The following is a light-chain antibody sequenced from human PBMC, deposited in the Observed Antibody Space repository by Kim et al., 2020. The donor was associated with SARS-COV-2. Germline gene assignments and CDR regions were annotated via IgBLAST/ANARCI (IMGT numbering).Light chain of an antibody. J-gene: IGLJ2*01. CDR3: AAWDDSLNGLVV. V-gene: IGLV1-44*01. Sequence: QSVLTQPPSASGTPGQRVTISCSGSSSNIGSNSVNWYQQLPETAPKLLIYSSNQRPSGVPDRFSGSKSGTSASLAISGLQSEDEADYYCAAWDDSLNGLVVFGGGTKLTVL. CDR2: SSN. CDR1: SSNIGSNS.